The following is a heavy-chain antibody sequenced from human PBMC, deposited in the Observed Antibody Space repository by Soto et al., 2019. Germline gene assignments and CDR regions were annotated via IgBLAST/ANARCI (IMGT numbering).Heavy chain of an antibody. J-gene: IGHJ4*02. CDR1: GFTFSDYY. V-gene: IGHV3-11*06. Sequence: QVQLVESGGGLVKPGGSLRLSCAASGFTFSDYYMSWIRQAPGRGLEWVSYISSSSRYTNYADSVEGRFTISRDNAKNSLYLQMNSLRAEDTAVYYCARGHLRGAAEVDYWGQGALVTVSS. D-gene: IGHD3-16*01. CDR3: ARGHLRGAAEVDY. CDR2: ISSSSRYT.